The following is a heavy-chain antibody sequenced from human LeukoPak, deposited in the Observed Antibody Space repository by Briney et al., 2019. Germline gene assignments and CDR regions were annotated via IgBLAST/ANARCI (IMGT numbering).Heavy chain of an antibody. V-gene: IGHV1-2*02. J-gene: IGHJ6*02. D-gene: IGHD2-2*01. Sequence: ASVKVSCKASGYTFTGYYMHWVRQAPGQGLEWMGWINPNSGGTNYAQKFQGRVTMTRDTSISTAYMELRRLRSDDTAVYYCARGTHRIPNMSVYCSSTSCYHPLGYGMDVWGQGTTVTVSS. CDR2: INPNSGGT. CDR3: ARGTHRIPNMSVYCSSTSCYHPLGYGMDV. CDR1: GYTFTGYY.